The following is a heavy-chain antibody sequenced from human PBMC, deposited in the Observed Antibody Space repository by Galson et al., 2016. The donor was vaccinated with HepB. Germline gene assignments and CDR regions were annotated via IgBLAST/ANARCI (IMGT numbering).Heavy chain of an antibody. Sequence: SVKVSCKASGYIFTTYGISWLRQAPGQGLEWMGWISSKNDNTHYAQKFQGRVTMTTDKPTSTAYMELRSLRADDTAVYYCAREADPLGHGGPGTLVTVSS. V-gene: IGHV1-18*04. J-gene: IGHJ1*01. CDR2: ISSKNDNT. CDR1: GYIFTTYG. CDR3: AREADPLGH.